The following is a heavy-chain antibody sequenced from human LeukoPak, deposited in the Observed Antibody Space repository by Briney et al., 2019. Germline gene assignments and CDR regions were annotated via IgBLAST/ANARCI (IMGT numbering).Heavy chain of an antibody. CDR3: AGELAPLPRGYAAY. CDR2: ISSSGSAI. CDR1: GFTFSDYY. D-gene: IGHD5-12*01. Sequence: KPVGSLRLSCAAPGFTFSDYYMGWIRQAPGKGLEWVSYISSSGSAIYYADSVKGRFTISRDNAKNSLYLQMNSLRAEDTAVYYCAGELAPLPRGYAAYWGQGTLVTASS. V-gene: IGHV3-11*01. J-gene: IGHJ4*02.